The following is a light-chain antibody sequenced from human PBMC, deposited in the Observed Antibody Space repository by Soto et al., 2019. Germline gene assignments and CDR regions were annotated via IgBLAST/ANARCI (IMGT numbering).Light chain of an antibody. CDR2: AAS. Sequence: DIQLTQSPSFLSASVGDRVTITCRASQGISSYLAWYQQKPGKAPKLLIYAASTLQSGVPSRFSGSGTGTEFTLTISSLQPEDFATCYCQQLNSYPLGYTFGQGTKLEIK. J-gene: IGKJ2*01. V-gene: IGKV1-9*01. CDR1: QGISSY. CDR3: QQLNSYPLGYT.